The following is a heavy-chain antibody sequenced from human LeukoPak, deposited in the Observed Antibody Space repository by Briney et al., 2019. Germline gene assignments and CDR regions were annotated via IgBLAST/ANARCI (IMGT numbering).Heavy chain of an antibody. V-gene: IGHV3-53*01. CDR1: GFTVGSNY. CDR3: ATRSLPGYYYGMDV. D-gene: IGHD2-15*01. CDR2: IYSGGNT. J-gene: IGHJ6*02. Sequence: GGSLRLSCAASGFTVGSNYMSWVRQAPGKGLEWVSIIYSGGNTYYVDSVKGRFTISRDNSKNTLYLQMNSLRAEDTAVYYCATRSLPGYYYGMDVWGQGTTVTVSS.